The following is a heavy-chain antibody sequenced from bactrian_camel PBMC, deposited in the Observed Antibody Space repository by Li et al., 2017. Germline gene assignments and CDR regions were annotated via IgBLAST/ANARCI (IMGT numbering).Heavy chain of an antibody. CDR2: ILNDVSKT. CDR1: RFTFSKYG. Sequence: HVQLVESGGGLVQPGGSLRLSCVASRFTFSKYGMSWVRQAPGKGLEWVSAILNDVSKTYYADSVKGRFAISRDNAKKMVYLQLNSLKTEDTGMYYCAAVESQFIADVTSPYEYAYWGQGTQVTVS. D-gene: IGHD2*01. J-gene: IGHJ4*01. V-gene: IGHV3S7*01. CDR3: AAVESQFIADVTSPYEYAY.